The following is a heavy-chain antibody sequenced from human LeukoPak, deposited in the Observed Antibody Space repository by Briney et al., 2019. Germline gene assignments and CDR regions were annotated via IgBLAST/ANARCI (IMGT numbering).Heavy chain of an antibody. CDR1: GFTFSSYG. V-gene: IGHV3-30*02. CDR2: IRYDGSNK. J-gene: IGHJ6*03. Sequence: GGSLRLSCAASGFTFSSYGMHWVRQAPGKGLEWVAFIRYDGSNKYYADSVKGRFTISRDNSKNALYLQMNSLRAEDTAVYYCAKSTSYYYYMDVWGKGTTVTISS. D-gene: IGHD5/OR15-5a*01. CDR3: AKSTSYYYYMDV.